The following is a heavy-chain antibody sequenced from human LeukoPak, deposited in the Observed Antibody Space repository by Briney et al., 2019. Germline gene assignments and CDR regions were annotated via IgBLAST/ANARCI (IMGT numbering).Heavy chain of an antibody. J-gene: IGHJ4*02. CDR3: ARVIRVGATYFDY. D-gene: IGHD1-26*01. CDR2: IYHSGST. Sequence: PSETLSLTCTVSGYSLSSGYYWGWIRQPPGKGLEWIGSIYHSGSTYYNPSLKSRVTISVDTSKNQFSLKLCSVTAADTAVYYCARVIRVGATYFDYWGQGTLVTVAS. CDR1: GYSLSSGYY. V-gene: IGHV4-38-2*02.